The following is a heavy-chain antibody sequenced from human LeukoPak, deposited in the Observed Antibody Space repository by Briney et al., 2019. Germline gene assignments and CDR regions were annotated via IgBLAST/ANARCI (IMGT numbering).Heavy chain of an antibody. V-gene: IGHV1-46*01. CDR3: AREYSSGCLDD. CDR2: INPSGGST. Sequence: ASVKVSCKASGYTFTSYYIHWVRQAPGQGLEWMGIINPSGGSTSYAQKFQGRVTMTRDTSTSTVFMELSSLRSEDTAVYYCAREYSSGCLDDGGQGTLVTVSS. CDR1: GYTFTSYY. J-gene: IGHJ4*02. D-gene: IGHD6-19*01.